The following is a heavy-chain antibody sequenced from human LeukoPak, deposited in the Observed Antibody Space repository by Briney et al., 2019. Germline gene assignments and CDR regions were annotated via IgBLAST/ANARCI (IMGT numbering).Heavy chain of an antibody. CDR3: ARMPQYCTSTSCYQNWFDS. D-gene: IGHD2-2*01. CDR2: IYFSGTT. CDR1: NDSIISYY. J-gene: IGHJ5*01. Sequence: PSETLSLTCTVSNDSIISYYWSWIRQRPGKGLEWIGYIYFSGTTNYSPSLKSRVTISVDTSKSQFSLRLSSVTVADTAVYYCARMPQYCTSTSCYQNWFDSWGQGTLVTVSS. V-gene: IGHV4-59*01.